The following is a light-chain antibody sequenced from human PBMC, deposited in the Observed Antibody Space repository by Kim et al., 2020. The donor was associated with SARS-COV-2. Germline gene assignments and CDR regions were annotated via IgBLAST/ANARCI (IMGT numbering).Light chain of an antibody. J-gene: IGKJ1*01. CDR3: QQYNNWPRT. Sequence: EIVMTQSPATLSVSLGERATLSCRASQSVGKSVAWFQQKPGQAPRLLIYSTSTRATGLPARFSVSGSGTEFTLTISSLQSEDFAVYFCQQYNNWPRTFGQGTKVDIK. CDR2: STS. V-gene: IGKV3-15*01. CDR1: QSVGKS.